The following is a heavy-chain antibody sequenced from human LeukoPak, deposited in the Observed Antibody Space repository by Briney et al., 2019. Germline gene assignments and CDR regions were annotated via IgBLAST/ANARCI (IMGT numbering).Heavy chain of an antibody. D-gene: IGHD3-10*01. Sequence: SETLSLTCGVYGGSFSGYYWTWIRQPPGKGLEWIGEMNHSGSTNYNPSLKSRVTISVDTSKNQFSLKLSSVTAADTAVYYCARQAPRRRTSGNYFDYWGQGTLVTVSS. CDR2: MNHSGST. CDR3: ARQAPRRRTSGNYFDY. J-gene: IGHJ4*02. CDR1: GGSFSGYY. V-gene: IGHV4-34*01.